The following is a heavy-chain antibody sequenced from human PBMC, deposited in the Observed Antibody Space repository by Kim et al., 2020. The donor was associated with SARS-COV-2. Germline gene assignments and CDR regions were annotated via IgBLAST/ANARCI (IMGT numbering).Heavy chain of an antibody. Sequence: ASVKVSCKASGYTFTSYGISWVQQAPGQGLEWMGWISAYNGNTNYAQKLQGRVTMTTDTSTSTAYMELRSLRSDDTAVYYCARDLYYDILTGYEDYGMDVWGQGTTVTVSS. CDR2: ISAYNGNT. V-gene: IGHV1-18*04. CDR1: GYTFTSYG. J-gene: IGHJ6*02. CDR3: ARDLYYDILTGYEDYGMDV. D-gene: IGHD3-9*01.